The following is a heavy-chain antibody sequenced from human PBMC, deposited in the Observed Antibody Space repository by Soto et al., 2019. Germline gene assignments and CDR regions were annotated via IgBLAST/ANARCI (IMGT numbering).Heavy chain of an antibody. CDR3: ARELERRGGWFDP. D-gene: IGHD1-1*01. J-gene: IGHJ5*02. CDR1: GFTFSSYS. Sequence: EVQLVESGGGLVKPGGSLRLSCAASGFTFSSYSMNWVRQAPGKGLEWVSSISSSSSYVYYADSVKGRFTISRDNAKKSLYLQMNSRRAEDTAVYYCARELERRGGWFDPWGQGTLVTVSS. CDR2: ISSSSSYV. V-gene: IGHV3-21*01.